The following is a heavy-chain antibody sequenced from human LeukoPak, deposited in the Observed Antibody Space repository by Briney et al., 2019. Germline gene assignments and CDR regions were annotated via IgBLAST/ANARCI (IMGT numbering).Heavy chain of an antibody. D-gene: IGHD3-16*01. CDR2: ISAAGRTV. Sequence: GGSLRLSCAASGFTFSNDGMNWVRQAPGKGLEWVSFISAAGRTVYYAESVRGRFTISRDNAENSLYLQMNNLRAEDTAIYYCAREKYTYDFDYWGQGTLVPVSS. CDR1: GFTFSNDG. V-gene: IGHV3-48*03. CDR3: AREKYTYDFDY. J-gene: IGHJ4*02.